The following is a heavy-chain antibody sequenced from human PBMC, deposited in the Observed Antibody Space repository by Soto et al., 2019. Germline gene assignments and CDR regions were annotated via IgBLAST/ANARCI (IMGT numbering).Heavy chain of an antibody. CDR3: ARAGLVVVAARRAFDI. CDR2: IYYSGST. D-gene: IGHD2-15*01. CDR1: GGSISSGGYY. V-gene: IGHV4-31*03. J-gene: IGHJ3*02. Sequence: SETLSLTCTVSGGSISSGGYYWSWIRQHPGKGLEWIRYIYYSGSTYYNPSLKSRVTISVDTSKNQFSLKLSSVTAADTAVYYCARAGLVVVAARRAFDIWGQGTMVTVSS.